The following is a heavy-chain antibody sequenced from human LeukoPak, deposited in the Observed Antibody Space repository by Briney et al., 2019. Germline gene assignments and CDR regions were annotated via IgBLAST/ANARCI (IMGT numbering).Heavy chain of an antibody. Sequence: SETLSLTCTVSGGSISSYYWSWIRQPPGKGLEWIGYIYYSGSTNYNPSLKSRVTMSIDTSKNQFSLKLSSVTAADTAVYYCARYGDYVGFDYWGQGTLVTVSS. J-gene: IGHJ4*02. V-gene: IGHV4-59*01. D-gene: IGHD4-17*01. CDR1: GGSISSYY. CDR2: IYYSGST. CDR3: ARYGDYVGFDY.